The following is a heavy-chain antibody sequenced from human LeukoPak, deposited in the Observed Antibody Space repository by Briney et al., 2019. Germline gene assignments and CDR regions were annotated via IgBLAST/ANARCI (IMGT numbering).Heavy chain of an antibody. D-gene: IGHD6-13*01. Sequence: SGGSLRLSCAASGFTFSSYEMNWVRQAPGKGLEWVSYISSSGSTIYYADSVKGRFTISRDNAKNSLYLQMNSLRAEDTAVYYCARGSSSWYLVGAFDIWGQGTMVTVSS. CDR2: ISSSGSTI. V-gene: IGHV3-48*03. CDR1: GFTFSSYE. CDR3: ARGSSSWYLVGAFDI. J-gene: IGHJ3*02.